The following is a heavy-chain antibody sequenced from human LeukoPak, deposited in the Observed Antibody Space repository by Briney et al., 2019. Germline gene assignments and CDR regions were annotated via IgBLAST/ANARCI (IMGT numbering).Heavy chain of an antibody. J-gene: IGHJ6*03. CDR2: INHSGST. V-gene: IGHV4-34*01. CDR3: ARRGRTYYMDV. D-gene: IGHD3-10*01. CDR1: GGSFSGYY. Sequence: SETLSLTCAVYGGSFSGYYWSWIRQPPGKGLEWIGEINHSGSTYYNPSLKSRVTISVDTSKNQFSLKLSSVTAADTAVYYCARRGRTYYMDVWGKGTTVTISS.